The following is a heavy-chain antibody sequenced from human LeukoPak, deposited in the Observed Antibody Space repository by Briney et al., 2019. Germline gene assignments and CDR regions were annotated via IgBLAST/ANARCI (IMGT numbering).Heavy chain of an antibody. D-gene: IGHD2-15*01. J-gene: IGHJ4*02. CDR2: IIPIFGTA. Sequence: SVKVSCKASGGTFSSYAISWVRQAPGQGLEWMGGIIPIFGTANYAQKFQGRVTITADESTSTAYMELSSLRSEDTAVYYCASGRYCSGGSCYEVDYWGQGTLVTVSS. CDR1: GGTFSSYA. V-gene: IGHV1-69*13. CDR3: ASGRYCSGGSCYEVDY.